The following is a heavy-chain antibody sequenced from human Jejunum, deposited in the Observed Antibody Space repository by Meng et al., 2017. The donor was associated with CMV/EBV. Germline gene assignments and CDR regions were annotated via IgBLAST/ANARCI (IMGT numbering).Heavy chain of an antibody. J-gene: IGHJ4*02. CDR1: GFTLSDSS. CDR2: IRSKANNYAT. V-gene: IGHV3-73*01. Sequence: AASGFTLSDSSMHWVRQASGKGLEWVGRIRSKANNYATAYAASVTGRLTISRDDSKNTAYLQMNSLKSEDTAVYYCLVATRNFLDYWGQGTLVTVSS. D-gene: IGHD5-12*01. CDR3: LVATRNFLDY.